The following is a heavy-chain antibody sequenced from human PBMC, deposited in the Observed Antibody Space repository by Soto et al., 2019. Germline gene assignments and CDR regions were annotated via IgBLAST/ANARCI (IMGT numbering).Heavy chain of an antibody. CDR2: IYYSGST. V-gene: IGHV4-61*01. Sequence: PSETLSLACTVSGGSVSSGSYYWSWIRQPPGKGLACIGYIYYSGSTNYNPSLKSRVTISVDTSKNQFSLKLTSVTAADTAVYYCARMRILARQNPYYYYGMDVWGQRTTVTGSS. J-gene: IGHJ6*02. CDR1: GGSVSSGSYY. CDR3: ARMRILARQNPYYYYGMDV. D-gene: IGHD6-6*01.